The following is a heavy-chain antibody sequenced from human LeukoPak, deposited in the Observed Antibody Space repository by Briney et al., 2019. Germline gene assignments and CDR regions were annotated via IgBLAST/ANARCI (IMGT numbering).Heavy chain of an antibody. CDR3: APAYRGGDCYFRSDAFDI. D-gene: IGHD2-21*01. Sequence: GASVKVSCKSSGYTFTGYYMHWVRQAPGQGLEWMGCINTNSGGTNYAQKFQGRVTMTRDTSISTAYMELSRLRSDDTAVYYCAPAYRGGDCYFRSDAFDIWGQGTMVTVSS. V-gene: IGHV1-2*02. CDR1: GYTFTGYY. J-gene: IGHJ3*02. CDR2: INTNSGGT.